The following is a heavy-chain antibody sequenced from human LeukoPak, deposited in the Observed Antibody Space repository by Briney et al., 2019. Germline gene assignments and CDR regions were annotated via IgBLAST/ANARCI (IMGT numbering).Heavy chain of an antibody. CDR2: VSYDGSNK. Sequence: GRSLRLSCAASGFTFSSYGVHWVRQAPGKGLEWVAVVSYDGSNKYYADSVKGRFTISRDNAMDTLYLQMNSLRADDTAVYYCAKDRVDGSGSQFDSWGQGSLVIVSS. CDR3: AKDRVDGSGSQFDS. D-gene: IGHD3-10*01. CDR1: GFTFSSYG. J-gene: IGHJ4*02. V-gene: IGHV3-30*18.